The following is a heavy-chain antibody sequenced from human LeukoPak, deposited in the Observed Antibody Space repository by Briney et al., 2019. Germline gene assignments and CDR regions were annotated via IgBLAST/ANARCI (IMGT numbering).Heavy chain of an antibody. J-gene: IGHJ6*03. CDR2: IYYSGST. CDR1: GGSISSSSYY. V-gene: IGHV4-39*01. CDR3: ARHRYYYYMDV. Sequence: SETLSLTCTVSGGSISSSSYYWGWIRQPPGKGLEWIGSIYYSGSTYYNPSLKSRVTISVDTSKNQFSLKLSSVTAADTAVYYCARHRYYYYMDVWGKGTTVTVSS.